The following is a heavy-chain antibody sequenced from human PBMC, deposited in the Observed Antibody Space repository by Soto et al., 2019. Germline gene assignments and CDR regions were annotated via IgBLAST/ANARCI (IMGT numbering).Heavy chain of an antibody. CDR1: GGSFSGYY. Sequence: PSETLSLTCAVYGGSFSGYYWSWIRQPPGKGLEWIGEINHSGSTNYNPSLKSRVTISVDTSKNQFSLKLSSVTAADTAVYYCARGPERILWFGDHYYYYGMDVWGQGITVTVTS. J-gene: IGHJ6*02. V-gene: IGHV4-34*01. D-gene: IGHD3-10*01. CDR2: INHSGST. CDR3: ARGPERILWFGDHYYYYGMDV.